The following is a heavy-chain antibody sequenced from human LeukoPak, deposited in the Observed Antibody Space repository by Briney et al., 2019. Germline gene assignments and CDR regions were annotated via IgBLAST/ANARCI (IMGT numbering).Heavy chain of an antibody. CDR1: GFTVGSGR. V-gene: IGHV3-53*01. CDR3: VRERFHNDYEA. D-gene: IGHD3-22*01. J-gene: IGHJ5*02. CDR2: IYSDDAT. Sequence: GGSLRLSCAASGFTVGSGRRMSWVRQAPGEGLEWISTIYSDDATNYGDSVKGRFTISRDNSRNTLDLQMNSLRVEDTAVYYCVRERFHNDYEAWGQGILVTVSS.